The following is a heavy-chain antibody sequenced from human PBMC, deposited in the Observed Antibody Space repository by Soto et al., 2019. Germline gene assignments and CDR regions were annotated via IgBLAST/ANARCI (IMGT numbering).Heavy chain of an antibody. Sequence: GGSLRLSCTASGFTFGDYAMSWFRQAPGKGLEWVGFIRSKAYGGTTEYAASVKGRFTISRDDSKSIAYLQMNSLKTEDTAVYYCTRYLEWLLSSKEPDYYYYYYMDVWGKGTTVTVSS. CDR3: TRYLEWLLSSKEPDYYYYYYMDV. CDR1: GFTFGDYA. CDR2: IRSKAYGGTT. D-gene: IGHD3-3*01. V-gene: IGHV3-49*03. J-gene: IGHJ6*03.